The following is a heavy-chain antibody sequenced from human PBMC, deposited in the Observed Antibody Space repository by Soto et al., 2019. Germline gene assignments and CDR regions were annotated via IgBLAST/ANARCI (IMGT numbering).Heavy chain of an antibody. J-gene: IGHJ4*02. Sequence: EVQLVESGGGLVQPGGSLRLSCAASGFAFNTYWMHWVRQAPGKGLVWVSHVNGDGTITNYADSVKGRFTISRDNAKDTLYLQMNSLRAEDTAVYYCARDRNWQLDYLWGQGTLVTVSS. CDR3: ARDRNWQLDYL. CDR2: VNGDGTIT. D-gene: IGHD3-16*01. CDR1: GFAFNTYW. V-gene: IGHV3-74*01.